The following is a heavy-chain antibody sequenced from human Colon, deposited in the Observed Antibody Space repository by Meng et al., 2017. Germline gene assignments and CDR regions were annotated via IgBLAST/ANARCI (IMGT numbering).Heavy chain of an antibody. CDR3: AHFLAPVGYFDY. J-gene: IGHJ4*02. D-gene: IGHD1-14*01. V-gene: IGHV2-5*02. CDR1: GFSLSTYGVG. Sequence: ISWRESVPSLGNPSQTLTLTCTFSGFSLSTYGVGVGWIRQPPGKALEGLSLIYWDDDKRYSPSLKSRLTITTDTSKNQVVLTMTNMDPVDTATYYCAHFLAPVGYFDYWGQGALVTVSS. CDR2: IYWDDDK.